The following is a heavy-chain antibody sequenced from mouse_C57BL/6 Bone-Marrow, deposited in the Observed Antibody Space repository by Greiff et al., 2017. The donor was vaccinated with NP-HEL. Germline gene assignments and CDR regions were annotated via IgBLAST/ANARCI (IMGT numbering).Heavy chain of an antibody. V-gene: IGHV5-9-1*02. CDR2: ISSGGDYI. Sequence: EVKLMESGEGLVKPGGSLKLSCAASGFTFSSYAMSWVRQTPEKRLEWVAYISSGGDYIYYADTVKGRFTISRDNARNTLYLQMSSLKSEDTAMYYCTRDVYSNYAFWYAMDYWGQGTSVTVSS. CDR1: GFTFSSYA. D-gene: IGHD2-5*01. CDR3: TRDVYSNYAFWYAMDY. J-gene: IGHJ4*01.